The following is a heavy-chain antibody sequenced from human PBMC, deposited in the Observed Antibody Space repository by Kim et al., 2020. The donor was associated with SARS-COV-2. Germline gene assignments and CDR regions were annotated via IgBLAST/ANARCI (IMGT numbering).Heavy chain of an antibody. D-gene: IGHD2-21*01. J-gene: IGHJ4*02. CDR3: AREGLYSSTWADF. Sequence: ASVKVSCKTSGYDSSNFAMNWVRQAPGQGLEWMGWINTKTAKPTYAEALTGRFSFSMDTAASTTFLHISNLQAEDTAVYFCAREGLYSSTWADFWGQGTL. V-gene: IGHV7-4-1*01. CDR1: GYDSSNFA. CDR2: INTKTAKP.